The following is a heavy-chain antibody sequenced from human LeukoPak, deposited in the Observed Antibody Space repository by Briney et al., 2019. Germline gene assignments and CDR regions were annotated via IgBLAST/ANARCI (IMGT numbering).Heavy chain of an antibody. J-gene: IGHJ4*02. V-gene: IGHV3-7*05. Sequence: GGSLILSCTAFGFTFSTYWMSWVRQAPGKGLEWVANINQDGGERYYVDSVKGRFTISRDNAKKSLYLQMNTLRAEDTAVYYCARGWGWRDYWGQGTLVTVSS. CDR2: INQDGGER. D-gene: IGHD2-21*01. CDR1: GFTFSTYW. CDR3: ARGWGWRDY.